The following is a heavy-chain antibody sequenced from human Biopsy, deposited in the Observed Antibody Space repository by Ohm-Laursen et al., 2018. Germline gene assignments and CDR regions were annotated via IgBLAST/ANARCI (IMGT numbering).Heavy chain of an antibody. V-gene: IGHV1-18*01. Sequence: GASVKVSCKASGYTFTNYGISWVRQAPGQGLEWMGWISAYNGNRNYAQKFQGRVTMTTDTSTSTAYMELRGLRSDDTAVYFCAREEDNSGYDYYGMDVWGQGTTVTVSS. D-gene: IGHD3-22*01. CDR3: AREEDNSGYDYYGMDV. CDR2: ISAYNGNR. CDR1: GYTFTNYG. J-gene: IGHJ6*02.